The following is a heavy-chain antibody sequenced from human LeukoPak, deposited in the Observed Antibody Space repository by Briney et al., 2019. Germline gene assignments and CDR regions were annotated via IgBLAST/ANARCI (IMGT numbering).Heavy chain of an antibody. CDR2: ISKSDDRT. V-gene: IGHV3-23*01. D-gene: IGHD4-17*01. J-gene: IGHJ4*02. CDR3: AKDPFTFDGDYGDT. CDR1: GFTISDYD. Sequence: GVSPRLSCVASGFTISDYDMTWVRQRPGKGLEWVSSISKSDDRTYYADSVKGRFTISRDNSKSTVYLQMSSLRAEDTAVYYCAKDPFTFDGDYGDTWGQGTLVTVSS.